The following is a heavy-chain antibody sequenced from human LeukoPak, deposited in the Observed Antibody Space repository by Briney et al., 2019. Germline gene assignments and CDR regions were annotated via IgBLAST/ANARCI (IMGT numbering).Heavy chain of an antibody. V-gene: IGHV3-7*01. D-gene: IGHD2-2*01. CDR1: GFTFSSYW. CDR3: ARDVTALDS. Sequence: GGSLRLSCAASGFTFSSYWMSWVRQAPEKGLEWVANINQGGSEKYYVDSVKGRFTISRDNAKNSLYLQMNNLRADDTAVYYCARDVTALDSWGQGTLVTVSS. J-gene: IGHJ4*02. CDR2: INQGGSEK.